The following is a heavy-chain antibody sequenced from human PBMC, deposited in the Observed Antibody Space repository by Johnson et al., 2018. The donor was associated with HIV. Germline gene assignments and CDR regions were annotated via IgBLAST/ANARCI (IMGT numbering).Heavy chain of an antibody. CDR1: GFTFSDYY. V-gene: IGHV3-11*04. CDR2: ISGSGGTI. D-gene: IGHD2-15*01. Sequence: QVQLVESGGDVVQPGRSLRLSCAASGFTFSDYYMSWIRQAPGKGLEWVSYISGSGGTIYSADSVKGRFTTSRDNAKKSLYLQMNSLRAEDTAVYYCARSKDCSVGTCPDGFDIWGQGTMVIVSS. CDR3: ARSKDCSVGTCPDGFDI. J-gene: IGHJ3*02.